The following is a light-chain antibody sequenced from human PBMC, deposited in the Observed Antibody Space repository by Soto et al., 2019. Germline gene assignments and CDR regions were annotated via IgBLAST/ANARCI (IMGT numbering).Light chain of an antibody. CDR3: QQYGISQNT. Sequence: ETAMTQSTGTLSLSPGVRATLSCRASQSVSSGYLAWYQQKPGQAPRLLIFGASNRATGIPDRFTGSGSGTDFTLTISRLEPEDFAVYYCQQYGISQNTFGQGTKLEIK. J-gene: IGKJ2*01. CDR1: QSVSSGY. CDR2: GAS. V-gene: IGKV3-20*01.